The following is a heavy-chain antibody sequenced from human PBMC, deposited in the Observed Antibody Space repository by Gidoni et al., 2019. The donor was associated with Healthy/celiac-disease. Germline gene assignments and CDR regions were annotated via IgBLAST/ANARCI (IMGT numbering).Heavy chain of an antibody. CDR3: ARASEGYCSGGSCYWAANGYAFDI. D-gene: IGHD2-15*01. Sequence: QVTLRESGPALVKPTQTLTLTCTFSGFSLSTSGMCVSWIRQPPGKALEWLARIDWDDDKYYSTSLKTRLTISKDTSKNQVVLTMTNMDPVDTATYYCARASEGYCSGGSCYWAANGYAFDIWGQGTMVTVSS. V-gene: IGHV2-70*15. CDR1: GFSLSTSGMC. J-gene: IGHJ3*02. CDR2: IDWDDDK.